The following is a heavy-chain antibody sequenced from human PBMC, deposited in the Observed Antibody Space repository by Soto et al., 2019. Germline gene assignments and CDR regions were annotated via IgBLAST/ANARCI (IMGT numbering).Heavy chain of an antibody. CDR3: AIGGAYCYGDCTRAH. V-gene: IGHV3-23*04. CDR2: ISGSGVDT. Sequence: EVQVVQSGGGSVQPGGSLRLSCEASGFTFSSYGMTWVRQAPGKGLEWVAGISGSGVDTKYADSVKGRFIIARDNSMNKMYLQMSHLRVEDTAVYFCAIGGAYCYGDCTRAHWGQGTLVTVSS. D-gene: IGHD2-21*02. J-gene: IGHJ4*02. CDR1: GFTFSSYG.